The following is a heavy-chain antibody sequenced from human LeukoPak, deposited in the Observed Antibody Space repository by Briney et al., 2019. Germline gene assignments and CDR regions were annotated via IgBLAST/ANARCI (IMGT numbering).Heavy chain of an antibody. J-gene: IGHJ4*02. CDR1: GFTFSSYG. D-gene: IGHD5-12*01. Sequence: GGSLRLSCAASGFTFSSYGMHWVRQAPGKGLEWVAFIRYDGSNKYYADSVKGRFTISRDNSKNTLYLQMNSLRAEDTAVYYCAKDPNQWLRPPAKYFDYWGQGTLVTVSS. V-gene: IGHV3-30*02. CDR3: AKDPNQWLRPPAKYFDY. CDR2: IRYDGSNK.